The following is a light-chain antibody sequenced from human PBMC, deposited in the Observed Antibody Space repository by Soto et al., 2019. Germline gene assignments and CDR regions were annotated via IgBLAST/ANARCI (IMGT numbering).Light chain of an antibody. CDR2: AAS. V-gene: IGKV1-39*01. Sequence: DIQMTQSPSSLSASVGDRVTITCRASQSISSYLNWYQQKPGKAPKLLIYAASSLQSRVPSRFSGSGSGTDFTLTIISLQPEDFATYYCQQSYSTPPYTFGQGTKLEIK. CDR1: QSISSY. CDR3: QQSYSTPPYT. J-gene: IGKJ2*01.